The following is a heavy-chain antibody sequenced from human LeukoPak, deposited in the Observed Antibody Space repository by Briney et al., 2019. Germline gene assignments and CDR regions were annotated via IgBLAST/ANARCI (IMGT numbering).Heavy chain of an antibody. Sequence: SETLSLTCTVSGGSISSYYWSWIRQPPGKGLEWIGYIYYSGSTNYNPSLKSRVTMSVDTSKNQFSLKLSSVTAADTAVYYCARGGYYDFWSGYYEAKYNWFDPWGQGTLVTVSS. CDR1: GGSISSYY. CDR3: ARGGYYDFWSGYYEAKYNWFDP. D-gene: IGHD3-3*01. V-gene: IGHV4-59*12. J-gene: IGHJ5*02. CDR2: IYYSGST.